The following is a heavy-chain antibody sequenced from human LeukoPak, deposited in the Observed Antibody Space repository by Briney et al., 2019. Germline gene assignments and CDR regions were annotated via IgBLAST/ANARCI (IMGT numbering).Heavy chain of an antibody. V-gene: IGHV1-2*02. CDR2: INPSNAGT. J-gene: IGHJ6*03. Sequence: ASVKVSCKASGYNFTDYYIHWVRQAPGQGLEWMGWINPSNAGTNYPQNFQGRVTMTTDTSIRTAFLQLGRLNSDDTAVYYCALEGATGSSGVLPRLGPARHYYIDVWGSGTTVTVSS. CDR1: GYNFTDYY. D-gene: IGHD6-6*01. CDR3: ALEGATGSSGVLPRLGPARHYYIDV.